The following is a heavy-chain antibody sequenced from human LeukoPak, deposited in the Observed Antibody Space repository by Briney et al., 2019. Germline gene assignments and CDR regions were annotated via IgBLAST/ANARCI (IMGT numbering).Heavy chain of an antibody. Sequence: GGSLRLSCAASGFTFSSYSMNWVRQAPGKGLEWVSSISSSSSYIYYAGSVKGRFTISRDNAKNSLYLQMNSLRAEDTAVYYCTTGMPLARGTWGQGTLVTVSS. D-gene: IGHD3-16*01. CDR2: ISSSSSYI. CDR1: GFTFSSYS. CDR3: TTGMPLARGT. J-gene: IGHJ5*02. V-gene: IGHV3-21*03.